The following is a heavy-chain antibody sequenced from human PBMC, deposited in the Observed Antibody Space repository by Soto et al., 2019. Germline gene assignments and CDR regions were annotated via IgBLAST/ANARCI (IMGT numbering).Heavy chain of an antibody. CDR2: INYSGST. CDR1: GGSFRGSY. CDR3: ARGGYGGNSGLGHLDY. Sequence: QVQLQQWGAGLLKPSETLSLTCTVYGGSFRGSYWIWIRQPPGKGLEWIGEINYSGSTNYNPSLQSRLTISADTANNEFSLKLSSVTAADPAVYYCARGGYGGNSGLGHLDYWGPGTLVSVSS. V-gene: IGHV4-34*01. D-gene: IGHD4-17*01. J-gene: IGHJ4*02.